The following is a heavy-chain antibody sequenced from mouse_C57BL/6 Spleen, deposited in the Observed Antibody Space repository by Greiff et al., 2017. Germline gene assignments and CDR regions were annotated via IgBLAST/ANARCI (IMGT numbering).Heavy chain of an antibody. CDR3: ARGYGSSYEWYYFDY. CDR2: IDPANGTT. J-gene: IGHJ2*01. Sequence: VQLQQSVAELVRPGASVKLSCTASGFNIKNTYMHWVKQRPEQGLEWIGRIDPANGTTKYAPKFQGKATITADTSSNTPYLQLSSLTSEDTSIYYCARGYGSSYEWYYFDYWGQGTTLTVSS. D-gene: IGHD1-1*01. V-gene: IGHV14-3*01. CDR1: GFNIKNTY.